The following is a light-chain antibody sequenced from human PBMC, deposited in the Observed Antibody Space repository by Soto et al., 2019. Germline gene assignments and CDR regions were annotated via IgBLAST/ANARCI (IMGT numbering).Light chain of an antibody. CDR2: GAS. V-gene: IGKV3-20*01. CDR3: QLYGTSLIT. J-gene: IGKJ5*01. CDR1: QTVSISD. Sequence: EIVLTQSPGTLSLSPGERATLSCRASQTVSISDLAWYQQTPGQAPRLLIYGASSRATGIPDRFSGSGSGTDFTLTITRLEPEDFAVYFCQLYGTSLITFGQGTRLEIK.